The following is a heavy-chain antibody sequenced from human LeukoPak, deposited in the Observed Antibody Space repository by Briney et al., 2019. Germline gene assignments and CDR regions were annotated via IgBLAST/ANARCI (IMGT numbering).Heavy chain of an antibody. J-gene: IGHJ4*02. V-gene: IGHV3-11*01. CDR2: ISSTGNAR. CDR3: ARDGYSFGHDFDY. Sequence: GGFLRLSCAASGFTFSDYYMSWIRQAPGKGLEWVSSISSTGNARYYADSVKGRFTISRDNAKNSLYLQMNSLRAEDTAVYYCARDGYSFGHDFDYWGQGTLVTVSS. CDR1: GFTFSDYY. D-gene: IGHD5-18*01.